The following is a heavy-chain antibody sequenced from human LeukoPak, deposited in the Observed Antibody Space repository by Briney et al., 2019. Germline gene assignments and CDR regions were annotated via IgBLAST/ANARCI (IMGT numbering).Heavy chain of an antibody. Sequence: GGSLRLSCAASGFTFSSNGMHWVRQAPGKGLEWVAVIRHDGSNKYYSDPVKGRFTISRDNSKNTLYLQMTSLRVEDTAVYYCARDGSSGYLHFDYWGQGTLVTVSS. V-gene: IGHV3-33*01. J-gene: IGHJ4*02. CDR3: ARDGSSGYLHFDY. CDR1: GFTFSSNG. CDR2: IRHDGSNK. D-gene: IGHD3-22*01.